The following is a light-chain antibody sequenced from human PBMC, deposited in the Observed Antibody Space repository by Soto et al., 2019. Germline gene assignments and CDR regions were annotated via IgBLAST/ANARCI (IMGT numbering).Light chain of an antibody. Sequence: QSVLTQPASVSGSPGQPITISCTGTTSAVGGYNYVSWYQHHPGKAPKLIIYDVSNRPSGVSIRFSGSKSDNTASLTISGLQPEDEADYHCSSYTTSNTRQIVFGTGTKVTVL. V-gene: IGLV2-14*03. J-gene: IGLJ1*01. CDR3: SSYTTSNTRQIV. CDR2: DVS. CDR1: TSAVGGYNY.